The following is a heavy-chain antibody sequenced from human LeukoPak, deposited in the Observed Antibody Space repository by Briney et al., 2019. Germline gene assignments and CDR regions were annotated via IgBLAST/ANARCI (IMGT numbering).Heavy chain of an antibody. V-gene: IGHV3-7*03. D-gene: IGHD1/OR15-1a*01. Sequence: GGSLRLSCAASGFTFSSYWITWVRQAPGKGLEWVANINQDGSEKCYVDSVKGRFTISRDNAKNSLFLQMNSLRAEDTAMYYCAKGTKPVMTIPDYWGQGILVTVSS. J-gene: IGHJ4*02. CDR1: GFTFSSYW. CDR3: AKGTKPVMTIPDY. CDR2: INQDGSEK.